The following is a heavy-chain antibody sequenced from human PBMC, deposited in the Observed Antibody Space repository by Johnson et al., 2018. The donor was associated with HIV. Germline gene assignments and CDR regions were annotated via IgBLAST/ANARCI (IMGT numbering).Heavy chain of an antibody. CDR1: GFYFSNYA. J-gene: IGHJ3*01. V-gene: IGHV3-30*02. CDR2: IQFDGSHK. CDR3: AKETRDSRSAFDV. Sequence: QVQLVESGGGVVQPGGSLRLSCAASGFYFSNYAIHWVRQAPGKGLEWVTFIQFDGSHKYSADFVKGRFTISRDTSKKSVFLQMNNLRPEDTAVYYCAKETRDSRSAFDVWGQGTLVTVSS. D-gene: IGHD4-11*01.